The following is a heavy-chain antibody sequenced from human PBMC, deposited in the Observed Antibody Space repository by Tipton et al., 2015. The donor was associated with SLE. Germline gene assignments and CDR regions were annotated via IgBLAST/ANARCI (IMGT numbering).Heavy chain of an antibody. CDR3: ARDREYGSSYYFDY. D-gene: IGHD6-6*01. CDR1: GFTFSKHW. Sequence: SLRLSCEASGFTFSKHWMNWVRQAPGKGLEWVANIKEDGSEKYYEDSVKGRFTISRDNAKNSLYLQMNSLRAEDTAVYYCARDREYGSSYYFDYWGQGTLVTVSS. V-gene: IGHV3-7*01. CDR2: IKEDGSEK. J-gene: IGHJ4*02.